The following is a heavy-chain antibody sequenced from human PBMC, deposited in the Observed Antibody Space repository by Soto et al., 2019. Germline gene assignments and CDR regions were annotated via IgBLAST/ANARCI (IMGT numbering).Heavy chain of an antibody. J-gene: IGHJ4*02. CDR3: SKSNGDTWERYFFDF. Sequence: EVQLLESGGGLVQPGGSLRLSCAASGFTFSSFSLSWVRQAPGKGLEWVSGISGLGGSIYYADSVKGRFTISRDNSKNTLYLQRNILRAEDTAVYYCSKSNGDTWERYFFDFWGQGTVVTVSS. CDR2: ISGLGGSI. D-gene: IGHD1-26*01. V-gene: IGHV3-23*01. CDR1: GFTFSSFS.